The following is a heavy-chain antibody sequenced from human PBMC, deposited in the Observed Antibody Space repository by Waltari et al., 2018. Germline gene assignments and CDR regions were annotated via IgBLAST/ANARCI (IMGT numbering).Heavy chain of an antibody. D-gene: IGHD3-3*01. J-gene: IGHJ6*02. CDR3: ARDRYDFWSGSRYYGMDV. CDR2: ISAYNGNT. CDR1: GYTFTSYG. V-gene: IGHV1-18*01. Sequence: QVQLVQSGAAVKKPGASVKVSCKASGYTFTSYGISWVRQAPGQGLEWMGWISAYNGNTNYAQKLQGRVTMTTDTSTSTAYMELRSLRSDDTAVYYCARDRYDFWSGSRYYGMDVWGQGTTVTVSS.